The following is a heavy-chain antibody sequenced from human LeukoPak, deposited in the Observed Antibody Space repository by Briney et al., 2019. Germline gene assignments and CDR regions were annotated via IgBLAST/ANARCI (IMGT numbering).Heavy chain of an antibody. D-gene: IGHD3-16*01. CDR2: ISGTGGST. J-gene: IGHJ4*02. Sequence: GGSLRLSCAASGFTFNNYAMNWVRQGPGEGLEWVSAISGTGGSTYYADSVKGRFTISRDNAKNSLYLQMNSLRAEDTAVYYCARLGYWGQGTLVTVSS. CDR3: ARLGY. CDR1: GFTFNNYA. V-gene: IGHV3-21*01.